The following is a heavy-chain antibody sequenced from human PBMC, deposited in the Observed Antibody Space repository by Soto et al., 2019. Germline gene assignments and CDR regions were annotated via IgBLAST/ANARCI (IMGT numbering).Heavy chain of an antibody. V-gene: IGHV1-69*02. Sequence: SVKVSCKASGGTFSSYTISWVRQAPGQGLEWMGRIIPILGIANYAQKFQGRVTITADKSTSTAYMELSSLRSEDTAVYYCASGYCSSTSCYRTYYYGMDVWGQGTTVTVSS. J-gene: IGHJ6*02. D-gene: IGHD2-2*01. CDR2: IIPILGIA. CDR3: ASGYCSSTSCYRTYYYGMDV. CDR1: GGTFSSYT.